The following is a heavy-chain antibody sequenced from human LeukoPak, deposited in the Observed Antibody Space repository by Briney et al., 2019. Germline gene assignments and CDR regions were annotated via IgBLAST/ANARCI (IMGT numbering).Heavy chain of an antibody. Sequence: SCKASGGTFSSYGMSWVRQAPGKGLEWVSAISGRGGSTYYADSVKGRFTISRDNSKNSLYLQMNSLRAEDTAVYYCAKDGYCSAGSCFSANDAFDIWGQGTMVTVSS. D-gene: IGHD2-15*01. J-gene: IGHJ3*02. CDR3: AKDGYCSAGSCFSANDAFDI. CDR1: GGTFSSYG. V-gene: IGHV3-23*01. CDR2: ISGRGGST.